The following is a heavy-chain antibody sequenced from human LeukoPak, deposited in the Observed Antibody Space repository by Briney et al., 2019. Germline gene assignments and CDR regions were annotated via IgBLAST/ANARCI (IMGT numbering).Heavy chain of an antibody. CDR2: IYTRRCT. CDR3: ARSAEEGYCSGGSCYPYQVDVY. CDR1: GGSASGYY. D-gene: IGHD2-15*01. J-gene: IGHJ4*02. Sequence: SETLSLTSTVSGGSASGYYWSMSPPPAAHGLQRIARIYTRRCTNYNPSLKSRVTMSVDTSKNQFSLKLSSVTAADTAVYYCARSAEEGYCSGGSCYPYQVDVYWGQGTLVTVSS. V-gene: IGHV4-4*07.